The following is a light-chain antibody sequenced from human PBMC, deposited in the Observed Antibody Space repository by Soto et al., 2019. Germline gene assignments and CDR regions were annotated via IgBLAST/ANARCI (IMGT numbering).Light chain of an antibody. CDR3: HQSTGIPYT. CDR1: QTIDTY. J-gene: IGKJ2*01. Sequence: DIQMTQSPSSLSASVGDRVTITCRASQTIDTYLNWYQQNPGKAPKLLIYAASTLKNGVPSRFSGSGSGTEFTLTISSLQPEDFATYYCHQSTGIPYTFGQGTKLEIK. V-gene: IGKV1-39*01. CDR2: AAS.